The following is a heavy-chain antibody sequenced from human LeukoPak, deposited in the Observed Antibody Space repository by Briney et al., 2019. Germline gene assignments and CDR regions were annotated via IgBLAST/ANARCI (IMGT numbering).Heavy chain of an antibody. J-gene: IGHJ4*02. V-gene: IGHV3-21*01. CDR2: ISSSSSYI. Sequence: GGSLRLSCAASGFTFSSYSMNWVRQAPGKGLEWVSSISSSSSYIYYADSVKGRFTISRDNAKNSLYLQMDGLRAEDTAVYYCARDLRDFDWLLYGYYFDYWGQGTLVTVSS. CDR3: ARDLRDFDWLLYGYYFDY. D-gene: IGHD3-9*01. CDR1: GFTFSSYS.